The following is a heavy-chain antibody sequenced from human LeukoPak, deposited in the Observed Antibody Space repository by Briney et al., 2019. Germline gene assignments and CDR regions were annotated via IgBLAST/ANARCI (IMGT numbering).Heavy chain of an antibody. CDR3: ARDRYDSY. V-gene: IGHV3-48*02. CDR1: GFTFSSSS. CDR2: ITSSSGTI. D-gene: IGHD2-15*01. J-gene: IGHJ4*02. Sequence: GGSLRLSCAPSGFTFSSSSMNGARQAPGKGLEWISYITSSSGTIYYADSVKGRFTVSRDNAKNSLYLQMNSLTDEDTAVYYCARDRYDSYWGQGTLVTVSS.